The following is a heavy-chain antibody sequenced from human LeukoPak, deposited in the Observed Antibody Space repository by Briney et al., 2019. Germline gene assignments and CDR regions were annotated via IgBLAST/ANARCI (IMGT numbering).Heavy chain of an antibody. Sequence: GGSLRLSCAASGFTFSSYSMNWVRQAPGKGLEWVSSISSSSSYIYYADSVKGRLTISRDNAKNSLYLQMNSLRAEDTAVYYCARDRIAVASDYWGQGTLVTVSS. D-gene: IGHD6-19*01. V-gene: IGHV3-21*01. CDR2: ISSSSSYI. CDR3: ARDRIAVASDY. CDR1: GFTFSSYS. J-gene: IGHJ4*02.